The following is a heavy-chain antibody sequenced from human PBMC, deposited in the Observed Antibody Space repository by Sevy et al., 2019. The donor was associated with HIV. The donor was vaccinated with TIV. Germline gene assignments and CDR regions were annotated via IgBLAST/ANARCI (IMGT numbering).Heavy chain of an antibody. CDR1: GYNFNTYT. CDR2: LNPGNGNT. V-gene: IGHV1-3*01. CDR3: ARDPYARRGFDY. J-gene: IGHJ4*02. D-gene: IGHD3-16*01. Sequence: ASVKVSCKATGYNFNTYTIHWVRQAPGQSLEWMAWLNPGNGNTKYSQQFRGRDTITRDTSAPTVYMELTSLTSEDTAVYFCARDPYARRGFDYWGQGTLVTVSS.